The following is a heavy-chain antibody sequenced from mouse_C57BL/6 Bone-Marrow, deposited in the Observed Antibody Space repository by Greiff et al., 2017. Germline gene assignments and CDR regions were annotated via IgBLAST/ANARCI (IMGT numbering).Heavy chain of an antibody. J-gene: IGHJ3*01. CDR3: ASSRMGYSFAY. V-gene: IGHV1-31*01. CDR2: IYPCNGGS. Sequence: VQLQQSGPELVKPGASVKMSCKASGYSFTGYWMHWVKQRHGNILDWIGYIYPCNGGSCYNQKFKGKATLTVDKSSSTAYMELRSLTSEDSAVYYCASSRMGYSFAYWGQGTLVTVSA. D-gene: IGHD2-3*01. CDR1: GYSFTGYW.